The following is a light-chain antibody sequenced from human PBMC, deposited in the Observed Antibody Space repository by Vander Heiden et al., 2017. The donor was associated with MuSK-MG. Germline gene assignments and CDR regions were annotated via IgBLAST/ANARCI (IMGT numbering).Light chain of an antibody. CDR3: CSYTSSRSV. V-gene: IGLV2-14*01. CDR1: SSDIGSHNY. Sequence: QSALTQPASVSGSPGQSITISCTGTSSDIGSHNYVSWYKQYPGEAPKRMIYGVNNRPSGVSNRFSGSKSGNNASLTISGLQTEDEADDYCCSYTSSRSVFGGGTKLTVL. CDR2: GVN. J-gene: IGLJ2*01.